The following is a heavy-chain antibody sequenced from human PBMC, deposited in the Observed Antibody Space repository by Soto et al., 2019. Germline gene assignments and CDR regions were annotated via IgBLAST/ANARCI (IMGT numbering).Heavy chain of an antibody. CDR2: TSYDGSNN. D-gene: IGHD3-16*01. Sequence: QVQLVESGGGVVQPGTSLRLSCVGCGFAFRSYVIHWLRQAPGKGLEWVALTSYDGSNNFYGDSVKGRFTISRDNSRNTVELQMDSLRLEDTALYYCARWGTTGGLDVWGQGTLVSVSS. V-gene: IGHV3-33*05. J-gene: IGHJ4*02. CDR1: GFAFRSYV. CDR3: ARWGTTGGLDV.